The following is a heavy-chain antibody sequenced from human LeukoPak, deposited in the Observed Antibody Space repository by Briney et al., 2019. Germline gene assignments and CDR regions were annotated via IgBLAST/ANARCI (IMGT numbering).Heavy chain of an antibody. Sequence: GGSLRLSCAASGFTFSSYGMHWVRQAPGKGLGWVAVISYYGSNKYYADSVKGRFTISRDNSKNTLYLQMNSLRAEDTAVYYCAKDEGRYSGLTQFDYWGQGTLVTVSS. J-gene: IGHJ4*02. V-gene: IGHV3-30*18. D-gene: IGHD5-12*01. CDR2: ISYYGSNK. CDR3: AKDEGRYSGLTQFDY. CDR1: GFTFSSYG.